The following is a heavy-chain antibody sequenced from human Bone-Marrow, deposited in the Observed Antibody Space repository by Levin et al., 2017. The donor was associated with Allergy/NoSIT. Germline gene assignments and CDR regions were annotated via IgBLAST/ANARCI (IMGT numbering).Heavy chain of an antibody. D-gene: IGHD3-16*01. CDR2: ISGSGIT. CDR1: GFTFSSYA. V-gene: IGHV3-23*01. CDR3: AKTSSRGVYDALDI. Sequence: PGGSLRLSCAASGFTFSSYAMNWVRQAPGEGLEWVSGISGSGITYSADSAKGRFTISRDDSKNTLYLQMNGLRAEDTAVYYCAKTSSRGVYDALDIWGQGTMVTVS. J-gene: IGHJ3*02.